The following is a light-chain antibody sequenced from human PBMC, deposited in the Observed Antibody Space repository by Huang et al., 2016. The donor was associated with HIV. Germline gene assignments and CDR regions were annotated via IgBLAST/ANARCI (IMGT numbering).Light chain of an antibody. CDR3: QQYHSNPPT. CDR1: QGINNH. Sequence: DIQMTQSPSSLSASVGDRVTIPCRASQGINNHLAWFQQKPGEAPKSLIYAASNLQSGVPSKFSGSGSETDFTLTISSLQPEDFATYYCQQYHSNPPTFGPGTKVEI. J-gene: IGKJ3*01. V-gene: IGKV1-16*02. CDR2: AAS.